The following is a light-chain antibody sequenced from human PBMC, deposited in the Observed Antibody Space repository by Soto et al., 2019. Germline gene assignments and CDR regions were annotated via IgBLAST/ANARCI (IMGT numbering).Light chain of an antibody. V-gene: IGKV3-20*01. CDR3: QHYGGPPPWT. Sequence: ENVLTQSPGTLSLSPGERATLSCRASQSVGSYLGWYQKKPGQVPRLLIYGASNRATGIPDRFSGSGSGTDFTLTISRLEPEDFAVYYCQHYGGPPPWTFGQGTKVEIK. CDR1: QSVGSY. J-gene: IGKJ1*01. CDR2: GAS.